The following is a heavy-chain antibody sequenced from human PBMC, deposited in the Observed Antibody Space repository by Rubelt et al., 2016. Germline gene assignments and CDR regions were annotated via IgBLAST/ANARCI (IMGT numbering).Heavy chain of an antibody. D-gene: IGHD2-21*02. CDR1: GYTFLDYG. V-gene: IGHV1-18*01. Sequence: QVQLVQSGAEVKQPGASVKVSCKASGYTFLDYGFNWVRQAPGQGLEWLGWISGYTDKTNYAQQLKGRVTLTKDTFTSTAYRGLRSLRSDDTAVYYCARDGVVVVTAIDYWGQGTLVTVSS. CDR2: ISGYTDKT. J-gene: IGHJ4*02. CDR3: ARDGVVVVTAIDY.